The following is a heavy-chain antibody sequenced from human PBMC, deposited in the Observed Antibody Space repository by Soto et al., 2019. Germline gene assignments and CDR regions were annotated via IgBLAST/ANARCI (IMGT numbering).Heavy chain of an antibody. J-gene: IGHJ4*02. D-gene: IGHD3-22*01. CDR2: IYYSGST. Sequence: QLQLQESGPGLVKPSETLSLTCTVSGGSISSSSYYWGWIRQPPGKGLEWIGSIYYSGSTYYNPSLQSRVTISVDTSKNQFSLKLSSVTAADTAVYYCARNYYYDSSGWIDYWGQGTLVTVSS. CDR1: GGSISSSSYY. V-gene: IGHV4-39*01. CDR3: ARNYYYDSSGWIDY.